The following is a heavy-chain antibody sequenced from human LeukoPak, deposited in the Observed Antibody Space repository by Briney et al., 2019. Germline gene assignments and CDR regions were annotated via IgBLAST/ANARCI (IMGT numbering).Heavy chain of an antibody. CDR1: GFTFSSYG. CDR2: ISYDGSNK. CDR3: AKIMGPRDYDGNLDY. D-gene: IGHD3-22*01. J-gene: IGHJ4*02. V-gene: IGHV3-30*18. Sequence: PGGSLRLSCAASGFTFSSYGMHWVRQAPGKGLEWVAVISYDGSNKYYADSVKGRFTISRDNSKNTVYLQMNSLRAEDTAVYYCAKIMGPRDYDGNLDYWGQGTLVTVSS.